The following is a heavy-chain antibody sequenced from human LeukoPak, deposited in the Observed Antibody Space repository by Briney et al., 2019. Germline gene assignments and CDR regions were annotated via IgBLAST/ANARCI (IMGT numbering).Heavy chain of an antibody. J-gene: IGHJ3*02. CDR3: ARENTGGLNLPRAFDI. CDR1: GFAFSSYA. Sequence: GRSLRLSCAASGFAFSSYAMHWVRQAPGKGLEWVAVISYDGSNKYYADSVKGRFTISRDNSKNTLYLQMNSLRAEDTAVYYCARENTGGLNLPRAFDIWGQGTMVTVSS. D-gene: IGHD1-14*01. CDR2: ISYDGSNK. V-gene: IGHV3-30-3*01.